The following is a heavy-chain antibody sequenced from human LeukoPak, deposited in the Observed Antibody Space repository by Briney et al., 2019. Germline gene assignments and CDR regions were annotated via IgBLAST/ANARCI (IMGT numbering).Heavy chain of an antibody. CDR3: ARLTYYDILTEGYFDL. CDR1: GGSFSGYY. Sequence: SETLSLTCAVYGGSFSGYYWSWIRQPPGKGLEWIGEINHSGSTNYNPSLKSRVTISVDTSKNQFSLKLSSVTAADTAVYYCARLTYYDILTEGYFDLWGRGTLVTVSS. D-gene: IGHD3-9*01. V-gene: IGHV4-34*01. J-gene: IGHJ2*01. CDR2: INHSGST.